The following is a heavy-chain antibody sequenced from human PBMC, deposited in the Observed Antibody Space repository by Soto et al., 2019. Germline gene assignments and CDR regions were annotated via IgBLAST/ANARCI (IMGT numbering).Heavy chain of an antibody. CDR3: ASYKCSSTSCYKNWFDP. Sequence: PSETLSLTCTVSGCSISSYYWSWIRQPPGKGLEWIGYIYYSGSTNYNPSLKSRVTISVDTSKNQFSLKLSSVTAADTAVYYCASYKCSSTSCYKNWFDPWGQGTLVTVSS. V-gene: IGHV4-59*08. D-gene: IGHD2-2*01. CDR1: GCSISSYY. J-gene: IGHJ5*02. CDR2: IYYSGST.